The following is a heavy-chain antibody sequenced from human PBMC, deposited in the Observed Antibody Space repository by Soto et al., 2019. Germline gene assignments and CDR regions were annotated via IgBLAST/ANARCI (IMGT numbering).Heavy chain of an antibody. CDR1: GYTFTSYG. Sequence: QVQLVQSGAEVKKPGASVKVSCKASGYTFTSYGISWVRQAPGQGLEWMGWISAYNGNTNYAQKLQGRVIMTTDPSTRTGYMEVRSGRSGDTAVYYCARGRGMGDGSGSYFHFDYWGQGTLVTF. J-gene: IGHJ4*02. CDR3: ARGRGMGDGSGSYFHFDY. CDR2: ISAYNGNT. D-gene: IGHD3-10*01. V-gene: IGHV1-18*01.